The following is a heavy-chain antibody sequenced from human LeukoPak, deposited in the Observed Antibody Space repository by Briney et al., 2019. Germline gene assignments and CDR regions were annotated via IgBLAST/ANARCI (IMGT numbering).Heavy chain of an antibody. CDR2: IRSKAAGGTT. Sequence: PGGSLRLSCVASGFTFTNTWINWVRQAPGRGLEWVGRIRSKAAGGTTEYAAPVKGRFTISRDDSKNTLYLQMNSLRAEDTAVYYCARDGQDYGDYFWYFDYWGQGTLVTVSS. CDR3: ARDGQDYGDYFWYFDY. J-gene: IGHJ4*02. CDR1: GFTFTNTW. D-gene: IGHD4-17*01. V-gene: IGHV3-15*07.